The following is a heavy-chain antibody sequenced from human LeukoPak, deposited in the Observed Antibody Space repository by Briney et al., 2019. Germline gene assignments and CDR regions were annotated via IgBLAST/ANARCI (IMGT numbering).Heavy chain of an antibody. CDR3: AKFTIFGAD. CDR1: GFTFSSYS. D-gene: IGHD3-3*01. V-gene: IGHV3-48*01. CDR2: ISNDIITI. Sequence: GGSLRLSCAVSGFTFSSYSMKWVRQAPGKGLEWVSYISNDIITIYYADSVKGRFTISRDNAKNSLYLQMNSLRAEDTAVYYCAKFTIFGADWGQRALVTVSS. J-gene: IGHJ4*02.